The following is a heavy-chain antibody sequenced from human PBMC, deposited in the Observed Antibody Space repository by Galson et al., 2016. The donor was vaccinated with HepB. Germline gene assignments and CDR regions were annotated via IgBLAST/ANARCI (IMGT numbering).Heavy chain of an antibody. Sequence: SLRLSCAASGFTFSNYWMSWIRQSPGKGLEWVGNIKRDGSETYYVDSVRGRFTIPRDKARNSLYLRMNSLRAEDTAVYYCARDGSGWLFDSWGQGTLVTVSS. CDR2: IKRDGSET. CDR3: ARDGSGWLFDS. D-gene: IGHD6-19*01. V-gene: IGHV3-7*01. J-gene: IGHJ4*02. CDR1: GFTFSNYW.